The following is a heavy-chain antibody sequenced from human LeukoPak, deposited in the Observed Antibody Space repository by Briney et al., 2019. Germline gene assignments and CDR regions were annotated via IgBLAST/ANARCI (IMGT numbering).Heavy chain of an antibody. D-gene: IGHD6-13*01. CDR2: ISYDGSNK. CDR1: GFTFSSYA. V-gene: IGHV3-30-3*01. J-gene: IGHJ4*02. CDR3: ARGLVGSSSWYLLDY. Sequence: GGSLRLSCAASGFTFSSYAMHWVRQAPGKGLEWVAVISYDGSNKYYADSAKGRFTISRDNSKNTLYLQMNSLRAEDTAVYYCARGLVGSSSWYLLDYWGQGTLVTVSS.